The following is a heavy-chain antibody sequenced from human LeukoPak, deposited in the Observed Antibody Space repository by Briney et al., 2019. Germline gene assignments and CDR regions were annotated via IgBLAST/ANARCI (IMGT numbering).Heavy chain of an antibody. CDR1: GYTFTSYD. CDR2: MNPNSGNT. CDR3: ARVVARITIFGVVISHHFDY. V-gene: IGHV1-8*01. D-gene: IGHD3-3*01. Sequence: ASVKVSCKASGYTFTSYDINGVRQATGQGLEWMGWMNPNSGNTDYAQKFQGRVTMTRNTSIRTAYMELSSLRSEDTAVYYCARVVARITIFGVVISHHFDYWGQGTLVTVSS. J-gene: IGHJ4*02.